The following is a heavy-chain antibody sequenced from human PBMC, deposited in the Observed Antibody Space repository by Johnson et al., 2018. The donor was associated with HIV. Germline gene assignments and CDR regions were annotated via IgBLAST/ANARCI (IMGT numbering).Heavy chain of an antibody. CDR1: GFTFSSYG. D-gene: IGHD5-18*01. CDR2: IYSGGST. J-gene: IGHJ3*02. CDR3: ARGQLWLLDDALDI. V-gene: IGHV3-NL1*01. Sequence: QVQLVESGGGVVQPGRSLRLSCAASGFTFSSYGMHWVRQAPGKGLEWVSVIYSGGSTYYADSVKGRFTISRDNSKNTLYLQMNSLRAEDTAIYYCARGQLWLLDDALDIWGQGTMVTVSS.